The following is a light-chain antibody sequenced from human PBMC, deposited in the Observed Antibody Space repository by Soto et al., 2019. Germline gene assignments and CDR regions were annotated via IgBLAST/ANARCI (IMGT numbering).Light chain of an antibody. V-gene: IGLV2-14*01. CDR1: SSDVGGYNS. J-gene: IGLJ1*01. CDR2: DVS. CDR3: SSYTTGGSYV. Sequence: QSALTQPASVSGSPGLSIAISCTGTSSDVGGYNSVSWYQQHPGKAPKLMIYDVSNRPSGVSNRFSGSKSGNTASLTISGLQVEDEGDYYCSSYTTGGSYVFGTGTKVTVL.